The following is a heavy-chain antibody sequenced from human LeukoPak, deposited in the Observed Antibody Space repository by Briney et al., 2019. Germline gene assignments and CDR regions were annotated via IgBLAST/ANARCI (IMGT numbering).Heavy chain of an antibody. D-gene: IGHD5-12*01. CDR3: ARLPRYGGYDHFDY. V-gene: IGHV4-59*11. Sequence: SETLSLTCTVSGGSIGSHFWSWIRQPPGKGLEWIGYIYYRGTTSYNPFLKSRVTISVDTSKNQFSLKLNSVTAADTAVYYCARLPRYGGYDHFDYWGQGILVIVSS. J-gene: IGHJ4*02. CDR1: GGSIGSHF. CDR2: IYYRGTT.